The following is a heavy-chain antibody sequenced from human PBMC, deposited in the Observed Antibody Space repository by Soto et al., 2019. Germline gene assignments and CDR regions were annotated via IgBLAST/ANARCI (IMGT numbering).Heavy chain of an antibody. CDR1: GGSISSSSYY. CDR2: IYYSGST. V-gene: IGHV4-39*01. J-gene: IGHJ3*02. CDR3: ARLDSYYDSSGPPFRAFDI. Sequence: QLQLQESGPGLVKPSETLSLTCTVSGGSISSSSYYWGWIRQPPGKGLEWIGSIYYSGSTYYNPSLKSRVTISVDTSKNQFSLKLSSVTAAVTAVYYCARLDSYYDSSGPPFRAFDIWGQGTMVTVSS. D-gene: IGHD3-22*01.